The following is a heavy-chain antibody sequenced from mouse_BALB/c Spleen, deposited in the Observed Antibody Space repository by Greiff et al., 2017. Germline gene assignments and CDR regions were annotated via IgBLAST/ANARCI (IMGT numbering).Heavy chain of an antibody. CDR3: ALTTVVATDY. D-gene: IGHD1-1*01. CDR2: IDPANGNT. Sequence: VHVKQSGAELVKPGASVKLSCTASGFNIKDTYMHWVKQRPEQGLEWIGRIDPANGNTKYDPKFQGKATITADTSSNTAYLQLSSLTSEDTAVYYCALTTVVATDYWGQGTSVTVSS. CDR1: GFNIKDTY. V-gene: IGHV14-3*02. J-gene: IGHJ4*01.